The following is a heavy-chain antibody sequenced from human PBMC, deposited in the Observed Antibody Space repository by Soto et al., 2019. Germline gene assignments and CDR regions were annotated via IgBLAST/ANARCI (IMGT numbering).Heavy chain of an antibody. Sequence: WIWIRQRPGKGLEWIGYIYYSGSPNYHPSLRSRVTISVDTSLNQFSLRLNSVTAADTAVYYCARGQPYRDYYFDYWGQGALVTVSS. J-gene: IGHJ4*02. D-gene: IGHD4-17*01. V-gene: IGHV4-31*02. CDR2: IYYSGSP. CDR3: ARGQPYRDYYFDY.